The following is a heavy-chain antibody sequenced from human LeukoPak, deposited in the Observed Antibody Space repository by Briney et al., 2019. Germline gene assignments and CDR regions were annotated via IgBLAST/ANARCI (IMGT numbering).Heavy chain of an antibody. V-gene: IGHV3-11*01. CDR2: ISSSGSTI. D-gene: IGHD2-21*01. J-gene: IGHJ3*02. Sequence: PGGSLRLSCAASGFTFCDYYMSWIRQAPGEGLEGVSYISSSGSTIYYADSVKGRFTISRDNAKNSLYLQMNSPRAEDTAVYYCARDMGLYRGGGAFDIWGQGTMVTVSS. CDR3: ARDMGLYRGGGAFDI. CDR1: GFTFCDYY.